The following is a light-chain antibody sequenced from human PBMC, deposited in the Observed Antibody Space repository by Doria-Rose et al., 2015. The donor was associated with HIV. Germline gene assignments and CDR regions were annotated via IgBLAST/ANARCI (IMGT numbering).Light chain of an antibody. CDR3: QQSYTNPLFT. V-gene: IGKV1-39*01. J-gene: IGKJ3*01. Sequence: DIQVTQSPSSLSASVGDRVTVTCRASQSVTNYLNWYQQKPGKAPKLLIYAASTLQSGVPSRFSGSGSGTDFTLTITNLQPEDFATYYCQQSYTNPLFTFGPGTTVDIK. CDR1: QSVTNY. CDR2: AAS.